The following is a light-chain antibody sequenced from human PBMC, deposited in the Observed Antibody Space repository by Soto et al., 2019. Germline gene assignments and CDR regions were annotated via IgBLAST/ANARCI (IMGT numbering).Light chain of an antibody. Sequence: IQMTQSPNTLSVSVGPSVSITCRASENVNGHLAWYQQRPGKAPKLLIFEASSLESGDPSRFSGRGYGTEFTLTINGTLPEDFVTYYCQQYNIWPSFGQGTKV. V-gene: IGKV1-5*03. CDR3: QQYNIWPS. CDR2: EAS. CDR1: ENVNGH. J-gene: IGKJ1*01.